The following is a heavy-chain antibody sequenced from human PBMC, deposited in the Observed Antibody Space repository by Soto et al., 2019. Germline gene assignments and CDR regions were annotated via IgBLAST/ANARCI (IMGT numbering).Heavy chain of an antibody. V-gene: IGHV4-31*03. J-gene: IGHJ4*02. CDR2: IHYSGST. CDR3: ATNHDDISGRTPLLFDS. D-gene: IGHD3-22*01. Sequence: QVQLQESGPGLVKPSQTLSLTCTVSGDSIGTGGYYWDWIRQHPGKGPEWIGYIHYSGSTYYNPSLKSRLTISLDTSKNQFSLYLSSVTAADTAVYYCATNHDDISGRTPLLFDSWGQGTLVTVSS. CDR1: GDSIGTGGYY.